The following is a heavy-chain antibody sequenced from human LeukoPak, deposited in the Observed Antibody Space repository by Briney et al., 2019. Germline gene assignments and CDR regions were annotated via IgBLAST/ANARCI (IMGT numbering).Heavy chain of an antibody. Sequence: SETLSLTCNVSGGSISRNIYYWGWIRQPPGEGLEWLGSLYYSGTTYSNPSLKSRVTISVNTSKNQFFLTLSSVTAADTAVYYCAIYDSSGYYLDHWGQGTLVTVSS. D-gene: IGHD3-22*01. V-gene: IGHV4-39*01. CDR1: GGSISRNIYY. CDR3: AIYDSSGYYLDH. CDR2: LYYSGTT. J-gene: IGHJ4*02.